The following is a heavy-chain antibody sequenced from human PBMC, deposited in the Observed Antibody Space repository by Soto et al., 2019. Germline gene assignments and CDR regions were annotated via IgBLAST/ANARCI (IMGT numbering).Heavy chain of an antibody. CDR3: ARHVSSSSWGVDV. Sequence: SETLSLTCTVSGGSISSYYWSWIRQPPGKGLEWIGYVSYSGTTNYNPSLKSRVSISVDTSKNRFSLKLSSVIAADTAVYYCARHVSSSSWGVDVWGQGTPVTVSS. D-gene: IGHD6-13*01. CDR2: VSYSGTT. V-gene: IGHV4-59*08. J-gene: IGHJ6*02. CDR1: GGSISSYY.